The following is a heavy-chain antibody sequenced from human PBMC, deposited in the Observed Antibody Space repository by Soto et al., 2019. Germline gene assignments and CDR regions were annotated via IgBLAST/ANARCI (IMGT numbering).Heavy chain of an antibody. V-gene: IGHV3-30*02. J-gene: IGHJ6*03. CDR2: IWYDGSNK. D-gene: IGHD2-15*01. Sequence: GGSLRLSCAASGFTFSSYGMHWVRQAPGKGLEWVAVIWYDGSNKYYADSVKGRFTISRDNSKNTLYLQMNSLRAEDTAVYYCAKEVATQSNAVYYYFMDVWGRGTTVIVSS. CDR3: AKEVATQSNAVYYYFMDV. CDR1: GFTFSSYG.